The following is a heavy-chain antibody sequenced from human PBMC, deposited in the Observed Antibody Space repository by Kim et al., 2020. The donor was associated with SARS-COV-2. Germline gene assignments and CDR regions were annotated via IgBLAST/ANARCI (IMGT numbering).Heavy chain of an antibody. CDR3: ARDSLLYSSSPGDYFDY. D-gene: IGHD6-13*01. Sequence: VKGRFTISRDNAKNSLYLQMNSLRDEDTAVYYCARDSLLYSSSPGDYFDYWGQGTLVTVSS. V-gene: IGHV3-48*02. J-gene: IGHJ4*02.